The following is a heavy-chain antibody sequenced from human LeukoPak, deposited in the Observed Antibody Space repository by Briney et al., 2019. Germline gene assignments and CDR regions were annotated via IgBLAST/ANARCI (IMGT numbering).Heavy chain of an antibody. D-gene: IGHD3-22*01. J-gene: IGHJ4*02. V-gene: IGHV4-61*05. CDR1: GGSISSYSYF. CDR3: ARAGTMRYYFDY. Sequence: SETLSLTCTVSGGSISSYSYFWGWIRQPPGKGLEWIGYIYYSGSTYYNPSLKSRVTISVDTSKNQFSLKLSSVTAADTAVYYCARAGTMRYYFDYWGQGTLVTVSS. CDR2: IYYSGST.